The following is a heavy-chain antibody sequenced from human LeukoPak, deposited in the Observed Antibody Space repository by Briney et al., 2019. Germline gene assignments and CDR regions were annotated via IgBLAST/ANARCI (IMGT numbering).Heavy chain of an antibody. J-gene: IGHJ4*02. CDR2: INHSGST. Sequence: SETLSLTRAVYGGSFSGYYWSWIRQPPGKGLEWIGEINHSGSTNYNPSLKSRVTISVDTSKNQFSLKLSSVTAADTAVYYCARGVGVWWSGYYFDYWGQGTLVTVSS. V-gene: IGHV4-34*01. D-gene: IGHD2-21*01. CDR1: GGSFSGYY. CDR3: ARGVGVWWSGYYFDY.